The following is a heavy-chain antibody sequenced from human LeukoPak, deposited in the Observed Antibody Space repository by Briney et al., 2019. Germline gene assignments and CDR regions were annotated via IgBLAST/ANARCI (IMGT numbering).Heavy chain of an antibody. D-gene: IGHD2-21*02. CDR2: ISSSSSTI. CDR3: ARGYCGGDCYGAFDI. CDR1: GFTFSSYS. Sequence: PGGSLRLSCAASGFTFSSYSMNWVRQAPGKGLEWVSYISSSSSTIYYADSVKGRFTISRDNAKNSLYLQMNSLRVEDTAVYYCARGYCGGDCYGAFDIWGQGTMVTVSS. V-gene: IGHV3-48*04. J-gene: IGHJ3*02.